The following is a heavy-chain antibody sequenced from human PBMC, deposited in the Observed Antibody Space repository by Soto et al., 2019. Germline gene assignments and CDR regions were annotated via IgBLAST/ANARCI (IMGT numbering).Heavy chain of an antibody. V-gene: IGHV2-5*01. D-gene: IGHD2-15*01. Sequence: SGPTLVNPTQTLTLPCSFSGFSLTSSGEGVGWVRQPPGKTLEWLALIYWNEDKAYSPSLRSRLTISKDSSKKQVVLTMTNMELVDTGTYFSAHWGWVAATDYYYYSLDVWGQGTPVTVSS. CDR2: IYWNEDK. CDR3: AHWGWVAATDYYYYSLDV. J-gene: IGHJ6*02. CDR1: GFSLTSSGEG.